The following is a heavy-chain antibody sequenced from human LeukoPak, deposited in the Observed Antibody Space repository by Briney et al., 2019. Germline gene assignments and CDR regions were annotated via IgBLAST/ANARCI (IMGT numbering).Heavy chain of an antibody. CDR1: GFTFSSYS. Sequence: KTGGSLRLSCAASGFTFSSYSMNWVRQAPGKGLEWVSSISSSSSYIYYADSVKGRFTISRDNAKNSLYLQMNSLRAEDTAVYYCARDLGRSVVPAAINSVFDYWGQGTLVTVSS. J-gene: IGHJ4*02. D-gene: IGHD2-2*01. CDR3: ARDLGRSVVPAAINSVFDY. V-gene: IGHV3-21*01. CDR2: ISSSSSYI.